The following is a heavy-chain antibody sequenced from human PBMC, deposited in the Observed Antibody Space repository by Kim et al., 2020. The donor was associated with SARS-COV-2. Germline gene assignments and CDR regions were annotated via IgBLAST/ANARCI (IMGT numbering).Heavy chain of an antibody. V-gene: IGHV3-48*02. J-gene: IGHJ4*02. CDR2: ISSSSSNI. CDR3: ARDGFIVRGVFRPRALPCYFDS. Sequence: GGSLRLSCAASGFTFSSYSMHWVRQAPGKGLEWVSFISSSSSNIYYADSVKGRFTISRDNAKNTLYLQMNSLRDEDTAVYYCARDGFIVRGVFRPRALPCYFDSWGQGTLVTVSS. D-gene: IGHD3-10*01. CDR1: GFTFSSYS.